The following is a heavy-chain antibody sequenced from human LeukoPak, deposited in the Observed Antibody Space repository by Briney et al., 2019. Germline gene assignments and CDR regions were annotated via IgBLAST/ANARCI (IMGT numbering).Heavy chain of an antibody. D-gene: IGHD3-16*02. CDR1: GYTFTSYY. J-gene: IGHJ6*03. Sequence: GASVKVSCKASGYTFTSYYMHWVRQAPGQGLEWMGWINPNSGGTNYAQKFQGRVTMTRDTSISTAYMELSRLRSDDTAVYYCARVVTGLSYYYYYMDVWGKGTTVTVSS. CDR2: INPNSGGT. CDR3: ARVVTGLSYYYYYMDV. V-gene: IGHV1-2*02.